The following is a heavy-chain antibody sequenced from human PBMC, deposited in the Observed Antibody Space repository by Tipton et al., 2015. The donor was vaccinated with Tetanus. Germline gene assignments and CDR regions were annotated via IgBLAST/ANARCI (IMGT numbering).Heavy chain of an antibody. CDR2: ISSSGTTM. V-gene: IGHV3-48*03. CDR3: VNFATS. Sequence: SLRLSCAASGFSFSSEAMYWVRQAPGKGLEWISYISSSGTTMYYADSVKGRFTISRDNAKNSLFLQMNSLRDEDTAVYYCVNFATSWGQGTLVTVSS. J-gene: IGHJ5*02. CDR1: GFSFSSEA.